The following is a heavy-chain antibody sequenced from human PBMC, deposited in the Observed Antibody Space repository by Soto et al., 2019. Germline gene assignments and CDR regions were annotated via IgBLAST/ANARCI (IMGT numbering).Heavy chain of an antibody. CDR1: GYTFTSYA. CDR3: ARLGVAGAKPIDY. Sequence: QVPLVQSGAEVKKPGASVKVSCKASGYTFTSYAMHWVRQAPGQRLEWMGWINAGNGNTKYSQKFQGRVTITRDTSASTAYMELSSLRSEDTAVYYCARLGVAGAKPIDYWGQGTLVTVSS. D-gene: IGHD6-19*01. V-gene: IGHV1-3*01. J-gene: IGHJ4*02. CDR2: INAGNGNT.